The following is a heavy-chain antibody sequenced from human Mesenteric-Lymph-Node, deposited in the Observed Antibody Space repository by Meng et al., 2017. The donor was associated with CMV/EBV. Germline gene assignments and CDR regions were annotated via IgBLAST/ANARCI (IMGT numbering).Heavy chain of an antibody. CDR2: MNQDGTEK. D-gene: IGHD6-19*01. Sequence: GESLKISCAASGFTFSSYWMSWVRQAPGKGLEWVANMNQDGTEKYYVESVKGRFTISRDNSKNSLYLEMNSLRAEDTAVYYCGREVPGGAVALDYWGQGALVTVSS. CDR1: GFTFSSYW. J-gene: IGHJ4*02. CDR3: GREVPGGAVALDY. V-gene: IGHV3-7*01.